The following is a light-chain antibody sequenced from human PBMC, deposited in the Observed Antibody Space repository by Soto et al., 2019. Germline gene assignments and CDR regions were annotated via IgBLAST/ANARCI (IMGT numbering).Light chain of an antibody. Sequence: DIVMTQSPDSLAVSLGERATINCKSSQSVVYSSNNKNYLAWYQQKPGQSPKLLIYWASTRESGVPDRFSGSGSGTDFTLTISSLQAEDVAVYYCQQYHSTPLTFGGGTKVEIK. J-gene: IGKJ4*01. V-gene: IGKV4-1*01. CDR1: QSVVYSSNNKNY. CDR2: WAS. CDR3: QQYHSTPLT.